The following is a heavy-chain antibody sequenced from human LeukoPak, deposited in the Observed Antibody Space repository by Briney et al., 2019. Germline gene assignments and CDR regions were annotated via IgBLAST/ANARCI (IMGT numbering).Heavy chain of an antibody. CDR3: AKARDITMKVVIIPAAFDM. V-gene: IGHV3-30*02. D-gene: IGHD3-22*01. CDR1: GFIFNGYR. J-gene: IGHJ3*02. Sequence: GGSLRLSCVASGFIFNGYRMRWGRQAPGKGLEWVGFIQNDGSDQNYADSAKGRFIISRDNSENTLYLQVNSLRAEDTAVYYCAKARDITMKVVIIPAAFDMWGQGTLVTVSS. CDR2: IQNDGSDQ.